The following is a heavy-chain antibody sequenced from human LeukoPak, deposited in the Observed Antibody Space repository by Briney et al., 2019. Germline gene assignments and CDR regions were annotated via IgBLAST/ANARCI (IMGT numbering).Heavy chain of an antibody. CDR2: IHYSGSIHYSGST. V-gene: IGHV4-39*01. D-gene: IGHD6-13*01. Sequence: SETLSLTCTVSGGSISSSSYYWGWIRQSPGKGLEWIGSIHYSGSIHYSGSTYYNSSLKSRVTISVDTSKRQFSLRLNSVTAADTAVYYCARGKRGYSSSWYDYWGQGTLVTVSS. CDR3: ARGKRGYSSSWYDY. J-gene: IGHJ4*02. CDR1: GGSISSSSYY.